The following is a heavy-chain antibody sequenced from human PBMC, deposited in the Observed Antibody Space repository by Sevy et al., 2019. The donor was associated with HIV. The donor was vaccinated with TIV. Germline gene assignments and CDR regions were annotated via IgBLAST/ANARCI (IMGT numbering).Heavy chain of an antibody. V-gene: IGHV3-48*03. CDR3: VGVGLKFSAGNIWPGLDF. D-gene: IGHD6-25*01. Sequence: GGSLRLSCVASGFTFSSYDMNWVRQTPGKGLEWVSYTRNNGGTKNYTDSVKGRFSISRDNAKNSLYLQMNSLRAEDTAIYYGVGVGLKFSAGNIWPGLDFWGQGTLVTVSS. J-gene: IGHJ4*02. CDR1: GFTFSSYD. CDR2: TRNNGGTK.